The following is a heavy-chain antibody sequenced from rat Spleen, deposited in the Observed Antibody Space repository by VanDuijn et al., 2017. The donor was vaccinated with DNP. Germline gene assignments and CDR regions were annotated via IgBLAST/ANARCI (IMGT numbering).Heavy chain of an antibody. CDR1: GYTFTSNY. CDR3: ANGGDGIRFAY. Sequence: QIQLQQSGAELAKPGSSVKISCKASGYTFTSNYIGWIKQTTGQGLQYVGYINTGSGGTSYNEKVKAKATMTVDRSSRTAFMQLSSLTPDDAVVYYCANGGDGIRFAYWGQGILVTVSS. J-gene: IGHJ3*01. V-gene: IGHV1-43*01. D-gene: IGHD1-1*01. CDR2: INTGSGGT.